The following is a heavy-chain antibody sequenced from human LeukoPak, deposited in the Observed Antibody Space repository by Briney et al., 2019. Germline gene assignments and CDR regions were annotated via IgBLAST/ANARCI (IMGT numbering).Heavy chain of an antibody. CDR2: IYHSGST. CDR1: GGSISSGGYS. CDR3: AREGGYCSSTSCAKTFDP. D-gene: IGHD2-2*01. V-gene: IGHV4-30-2*01. J-gene: IGHJ5*02. Sequence: SETLSLTCAVSGGSISSGGYSWSWIRQPPGKGLEWIGYIYHSGSTYYNPSLKSRVTISVDRSKNQFYLKLSSVTAADTAVYYCAREGGYCSSTSCAKTFDPWGQGTLVTVSS.